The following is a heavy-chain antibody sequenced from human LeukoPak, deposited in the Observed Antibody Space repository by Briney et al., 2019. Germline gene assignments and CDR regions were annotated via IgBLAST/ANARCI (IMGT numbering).Heavy chain of an antibody. J-gene: IGHJ4*02. CDR2: VSGRGTST. CDR3: AKWGDYDVLTGYYDSDY. V-gene: IGHV3-23*01. Sequence: PGGSLRLSCAASGFTFSNYATSWVRQAPGKGLEWVSAVSGRGTSTYYTDSVKGRFTISRDNSKNTLYLQMNSLSAEDTAIYYCAKWGDYDVLTGYYDSDYWGQGTLVTVSS. D-gene: IGHD3-9*01. CDR1: GFTFSNYA.